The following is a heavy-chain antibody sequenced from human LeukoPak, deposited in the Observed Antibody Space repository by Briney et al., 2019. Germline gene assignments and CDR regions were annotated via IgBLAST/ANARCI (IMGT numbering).Heavy chain of an antibody. CDR3: ARAARLWSGGGFDY. V-gene: IGHV4-59*01. CDR2: IYYSGST. J-gene: IGHJ4*02. Sequence: PSETLCLTCTVSGGSITGYYWSWIRQPPGKGLEWIGYIYYSGSTNYNPSLKSRVTISVDTSKNQFSLKLSAVTAADTAVYYCARAARLWSGGGFDYWGQGTLVTDPS. CDR1: GGSITGYY. D-gene: IGHD3-10*01.